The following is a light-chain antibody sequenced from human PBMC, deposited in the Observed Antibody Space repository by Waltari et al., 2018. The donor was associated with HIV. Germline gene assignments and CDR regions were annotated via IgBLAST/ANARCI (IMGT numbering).Light chain of an antibody. CDR3: QTWHIATGV. V-gene: IGLV3-1*01. Sequence: SYDLTQPPSVSVSPGQTARITCSGEKLGEKFVSWYQQKPGQSPMVVIYQDSQRPSGCPERFYGANSGNKATLAISGTHPMDEADYYCQTWHIATGVFGGGTKLTVL. J-gene: IGLJ3*02. CDR2: QDS. CDR1: KLGEKF.